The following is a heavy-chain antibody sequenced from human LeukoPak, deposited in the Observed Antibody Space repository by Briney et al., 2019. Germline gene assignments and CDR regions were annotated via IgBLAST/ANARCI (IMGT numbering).Heavy chain of an antibody. Sequence: PGGSLRLSCAASGFTFSDYYMSWIRQAPGKGLEWVSYISSSSSYTNYADSVKGRFTISRDNAKNSLYLKMNSLRAEDTAVYYCARDSLYCSGGSCYWVRAFDIWGQGTMVTVSS. CDR1: GFTFSDYY. J-gene: IGHJ3*02. CDR2: ISSSSSYT. CDR3: ARDSLYCSGGSCYWVRAFDI. D-gene: IGHD2-15*01. V-gene: IGHV3-11*06.